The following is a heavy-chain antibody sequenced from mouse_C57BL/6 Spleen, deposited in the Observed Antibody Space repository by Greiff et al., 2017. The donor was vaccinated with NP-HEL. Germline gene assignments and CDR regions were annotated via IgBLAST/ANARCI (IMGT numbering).Heavy chain of an antibody. CDR1: GYTFTSYW. J-gene: IGHJ2*01. D-gene: IGHD1-1*01. CDR3: ARIKKIVATYFDY. CDR2: TNPTNGRT. Sequence: VQLQQSGAELVKAGASVKMSCKASGYTFTSYWMHWVKQRPGQGLEWFAETNPTNGRTYYNEKFKSKATLTGDKSSSTAYMLLSGPTFEDSAVYYCARIKKIVATYFDYWGQGTTLTVSS. V-gene: IGHV1S81*02.